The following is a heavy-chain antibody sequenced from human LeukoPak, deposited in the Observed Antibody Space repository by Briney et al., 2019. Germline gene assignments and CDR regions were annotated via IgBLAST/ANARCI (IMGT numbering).Heavy chain of an antibody. CDR2: INPNSGGT. V-gene: IGHV1-2*02. Sequence: ASVKVSCKASGYTFTGYYMHWVRQAPGQGLEWMGWINPNSGGTNYAQKFQGRVTMTRDTSISTAYMEPSRLRSDDTAVYYCARAGSGYSYDYNWFDPWGQGTLVTVSS. CDR3: ARAGSGYSYDYNWFDP. D-gene: IGHD5-18*01. J-gene: IGHJ5*02. CDR1: GYTFTGYY.